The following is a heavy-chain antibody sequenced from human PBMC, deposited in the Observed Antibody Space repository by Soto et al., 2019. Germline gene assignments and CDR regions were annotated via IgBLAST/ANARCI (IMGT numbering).Heavy chain of an antibody. CDR1: GFTFSSYA. V-gene: IGHV3-23*01. CDR3: AKAYSSTY. J-gene: IGHJ4*02. Sequence: EVPLLESGGGLVQPGGSLRLSCAASGFTFSSYAMSWVRQAPGKGLEWVSTISDSGNTYYADSVKGRFTISRDNSKNTLYLQMNSLRAEDTAVYYCAKAYSSTYWGQGTLVTVSS. CDR2: ISDSGNT. D-gene: IGHD6-19*01.